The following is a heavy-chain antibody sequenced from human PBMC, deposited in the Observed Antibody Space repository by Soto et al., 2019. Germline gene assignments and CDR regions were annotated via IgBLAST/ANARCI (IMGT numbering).Heavy chain of an antibody. CDR3: RHWVYXTGWHEH. Sequence: GPTLGNPTQTLTLTCTVSGFSLSTTAVGVGWVRQPPGKSLEWLGLIYWNHEKRYSPSLKTSLTITKDASKNQVVLTMINMDPVDTDTYYCRHWVYXTGWHEHWGQGIPVHVSS. V-gene: IGHV2-5*01. CDR2: IYWNHEK. J-gene: IGHJ4*02. D-gene: IGHD6-19*01. CDR1: GFSLSTTAVG.